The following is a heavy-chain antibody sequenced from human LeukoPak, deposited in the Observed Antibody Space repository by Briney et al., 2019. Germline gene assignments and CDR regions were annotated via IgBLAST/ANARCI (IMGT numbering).Heavy chain of an antibody. V-gene: IGHV4-4*07. J-gene: IGHJ5*02. CDR2: VDGTGTI. Sequence: SETLSLTCTVSGGSLWSFYWSWVRQPAGKGLEWIGRVDGTGTITYNPSLNSRVTMSVDTSKNQFSLRLTSMTAADTAIYYCTRDVATTGEVRFDPWGQGTLVTVSS. D-gene: IGHD4-17*01. CDR1: GGSLWSFY. CDR3: TRDVATTGEVRFDP.